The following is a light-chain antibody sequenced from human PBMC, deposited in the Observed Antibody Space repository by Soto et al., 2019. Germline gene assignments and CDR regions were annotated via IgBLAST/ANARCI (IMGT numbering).Light chain of an antibody. CDR3: QQYKSWPIT. CDR1: QSINRD. CDR2: GAS. Sequence: EIVMTQSPATLSVSPGESATLTCRASQSINRDLAWYVQKPGQAPRRVVYGASTWATGVPPRFIGRGSGREFTLTIGVLQSEDFAVYYCQQYKSWPITFGQGTRLENK. J-gene: IGKJ5*01. V-gene: IGKV3D-15*01.